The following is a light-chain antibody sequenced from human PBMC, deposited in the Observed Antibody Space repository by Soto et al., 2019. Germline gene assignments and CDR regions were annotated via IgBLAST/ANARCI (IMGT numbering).Light chain of an antibody. V-gene: IGKV3-20*01. CDR3: QQYTTYPLT. J-gene: IGKJ2*01. CDR1: QSVSSSY. Sequence: EIVLTQSPGTLSLSPGERATLSCRASQSVSSSYLAWYQQKPGQAPRLLIYGASSRATGIPDRFSGSGSGTDFTLTISRLEPEDFATYYCQQYTTYPLTFGQGTKLEIK. CDR2: GAS.